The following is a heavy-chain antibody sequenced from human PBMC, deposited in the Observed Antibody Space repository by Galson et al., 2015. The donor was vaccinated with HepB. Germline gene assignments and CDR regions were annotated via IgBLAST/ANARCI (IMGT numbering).Heavy chain of an antibody. CDR2: IYFSGNT. J-gene: IGHJ4*02. CDR1: GASIRTSYY. Sequence: SETLSLTCTVSGASIRTSYYWGWIRQSPEKGLEWIASIYFSGNTYNNPSLKSRITISVDTSKNQISLKVRSVTAADTAVYFCARPRYCSSAACSAAFDSWGQGTLVTVSS. CDR3: ARPRYCSSAACSAAFDS. D-gene: IGHD2-2*01. V-gene: IGHV4-39*01.